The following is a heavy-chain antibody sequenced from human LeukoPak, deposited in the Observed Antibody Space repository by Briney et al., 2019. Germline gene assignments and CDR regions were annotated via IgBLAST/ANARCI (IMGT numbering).Heavy chain of an antibody. Sequence: SETLSLTCTVSGGSISSGGYYWSWIRQHPGTGLEWIGYIYYSGSTNYNPSLKSRVTISVDTSKNQFSLKLSSVTAADTAVYYCARSSGYSYGYAFDYWGQGTLVTVSS. CDR2: IYYSGST. J-gene: IGHJ4*02. D-gene: IGHD5-18*01. CDR1: GGSISSGGYY. CDR3: ARSSGYSYGYAFDY. V-gene: IGHV4-61*08.